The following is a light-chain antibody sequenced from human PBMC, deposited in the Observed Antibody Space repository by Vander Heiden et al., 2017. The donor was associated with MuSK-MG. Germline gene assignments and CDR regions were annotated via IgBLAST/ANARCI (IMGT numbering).Light chain of an antibody. CDR1: QDIRKN. CDR3: QQDDNLPHT. CDR2: DAS. J-gene: IGKJ5*01. V-gene: IGKV1-33*01. Sequence: DIQMTQSPSSLSASVGDRVTVTCQASQDIRKNLNWYQQKPGKAPKLLIYDASNLETGVPSRFSGSGSGTDFTFTISSLQPEDIATYYCQQDDNLPHTFGQGTQLEIK.